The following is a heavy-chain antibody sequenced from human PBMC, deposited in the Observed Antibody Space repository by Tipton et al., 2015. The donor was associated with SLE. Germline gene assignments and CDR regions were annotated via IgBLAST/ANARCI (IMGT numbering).Heavy chain of an antibody. J-gene: IGHJ4*02. D-gene: IGHD3-22*01. Sequence: SLRLSCAASGFTFSSYSMNWVRQAPGKGLEWVSSISRSSSYIYYADSVKGRFTISRDNAKNSLYLQMNSLRAEDTTAYYCAREGNYYDSSGLFDYWGQGTLVTVSS. CDR2: ISRSSSYI. CDR3: AREGNYYDSSGLFDY. V-gene: IGHV3-21*03. CDR1: GFTFSSYS.